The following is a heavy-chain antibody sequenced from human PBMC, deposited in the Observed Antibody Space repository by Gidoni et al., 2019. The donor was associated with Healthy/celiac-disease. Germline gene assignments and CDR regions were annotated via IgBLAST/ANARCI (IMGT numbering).Heavy chain of an antibody. V-gene: IGHV3-33*01. CDR1: GYTFSSYG. D-gene: IGHD7-27*01. J-gene: IGHJ4*02. CDR3: ARDQLGLYYFDY. Sequence: QVQLVESGGGVVQPGRSLRLSWAASGYTFSSYGMHGVRQAPGKGLEWVAVIWYDGSNKYYADSVKGRFTISRDNSKNTLYLQMNSLRAEDTAVYYCARDQLGLYYFDYWGQGTLVTVSS. CDR2: IWYDGSNK.